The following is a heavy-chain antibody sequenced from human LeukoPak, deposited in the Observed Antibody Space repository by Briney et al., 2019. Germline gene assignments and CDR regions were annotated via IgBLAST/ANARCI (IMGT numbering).Heavy chain of an antibody. CDR3: ARESPYSARGQAADY. V-gene: IGHV3-7*01. Sequence: GGSLRLSCAASGFTFSDYYMSWIRQAPGKGLEWVPSIKQDGSEQYYVDSVKGRFTISRDNAKNSLYLQMNSLRAEDTAVYYCARESPYSARGQAADYWGQGTLVTVSS. CDR2: IKQDGSEQ. D-gene: IGHD6-6*01. J-gene: IGHJ4*02. CDR1: GFTFSDYY.